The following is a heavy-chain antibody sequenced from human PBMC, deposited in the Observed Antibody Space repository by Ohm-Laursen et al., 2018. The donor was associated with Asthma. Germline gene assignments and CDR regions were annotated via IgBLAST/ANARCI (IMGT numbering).Heavy chain of an antibody. V-gene: IGHV4-31*03. CDR2: IYYSGST. Sequence: SQTLSLTCSVSGGSISTDDYYWSWIRQHPGKGLEWIGYIYYSGSTYYNPSLKSRVTISVDTSKNQFSLKLSSVTAADTAVYYCAREIGYCAFDIWGQGTMVTVSS. CDR3: AREIGYCAFDI. D-gene: IGHD2-15*01. J-gene: IGHJ3*02. CDR1: GGSISTDDYY.